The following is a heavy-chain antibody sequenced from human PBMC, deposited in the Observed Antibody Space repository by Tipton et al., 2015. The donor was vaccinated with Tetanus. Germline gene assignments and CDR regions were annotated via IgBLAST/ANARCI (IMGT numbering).Heavy chain of an antibody. CDR1: DGSTHGFY. CDR2: IYGSGST. J-gene: IGHJ4*02. Sequence: TLSLTCTVSDGSTHGFYWTWIRQSAGKGLEWIGRIYGSGSTIYNPSLKSRVAMSMDTSKSQFSLHLSSVTAADTAIYYCARTVRRWLQSDSWGQGTLVTVSS. V-gene: IGHV4-4*07. CDR3: ARTVRRWLQSDS. D-gene: IGHD5-24*01.